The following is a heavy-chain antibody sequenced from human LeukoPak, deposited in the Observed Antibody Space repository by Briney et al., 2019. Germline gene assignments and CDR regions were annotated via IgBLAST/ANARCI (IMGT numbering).Heavy chain of an antibody. CDR2: ISSSSSYI. V-gene: IGHV3-21*01. CDR1: GFTFSSNS. CDR3: ARDKLELYYYYGMDV. J-gene: IGHJ6*02. Sequence: PGGSLRLSCAASGFTFSSNSMNWVRQAPGKGLEWVSSISSSSSYIYYADSVKGRFTISRDNAKNSLYLQMNSLRAEDTAVYYCARDKLELYYYYGMDVWGQGTTVTVSS. D-gene: IGHD1-7*01.